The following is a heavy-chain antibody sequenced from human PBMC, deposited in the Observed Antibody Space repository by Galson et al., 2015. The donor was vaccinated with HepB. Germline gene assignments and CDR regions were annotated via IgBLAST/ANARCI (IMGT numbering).Heavy chain of an antibody. CDR2: INTSGNYT. J-gene: IGHJ4*02. D-gene: IGHD1/OR15-1a*01. V-gene: IGHV1-46*01. Sequence: SVKVSCKASGYIFTSYYMHWVRQTPGQGLEWMGIINTSGNYTKYAQKIQDRITMTRDTSTSTVYMELSVLGSDDTAVYYCVRADPEQHFDYWGQGTLVTVSS. CDR3: VRADPEQHFDY. CDR1: GYIFTSYY.